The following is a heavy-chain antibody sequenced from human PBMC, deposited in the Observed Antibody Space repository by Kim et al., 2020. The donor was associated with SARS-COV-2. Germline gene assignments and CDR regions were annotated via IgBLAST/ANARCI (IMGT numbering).Heavy chain of an antibody. J-gene: IGHJ3*01. D-gene: IGHD1-1*01. V-gene: IGHV1-69*01. CDR3: ARDPKGTPDAFDV. Sequence: CAQKFQGRVTITADESTSTAYMELRSLRSEDTAVYYCARDPKGTPDAFDVWGQGTMVTVSS.